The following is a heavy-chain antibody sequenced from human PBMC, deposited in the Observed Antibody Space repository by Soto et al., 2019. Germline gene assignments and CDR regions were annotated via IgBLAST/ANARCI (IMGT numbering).Heavy chain of an antibody. CDR3: ASGIAVADLDY. D-gene: IGHD6-19*01. Sequence: QVQVVQSGAEVKKPGASVKVSCKASGYTFTNYAMHWVRQAPGQRLEWMGWINPGNGNTKYSQKLQGRVTMTTDTSTSTAYMELRSLRSDDTAVYYCASGIAVADLDYWGQGTLVTVSS. CDR2: INPGNGNT. V-gene: IGHV1-3*01. CDR1: GYTFTNYA. J-gene: IGHJ4*02.